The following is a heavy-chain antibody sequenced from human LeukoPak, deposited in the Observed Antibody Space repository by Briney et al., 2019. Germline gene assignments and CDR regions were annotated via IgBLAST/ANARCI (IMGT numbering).Heavy chain of an antibody. CDR2: MNPNSGNT. V-gene: IGHV1-8*01. CDR3: AGGLIQLWLGRSYYYMDV. J-gene: IGHJ6*03. CDR1: GYTFTSYD. Sequence: ASVKVSCKASGYTFTSYDINWVRQAPGQGLEWMGWMNPNSGNTGYAQKFQGRVTMTRNTSISTAYLEMSSLRSEDTAVYYCAGGLIQLWLGRSYYYMDVWGKGTTVTVSS. D-gene: IGHD5-18*01.